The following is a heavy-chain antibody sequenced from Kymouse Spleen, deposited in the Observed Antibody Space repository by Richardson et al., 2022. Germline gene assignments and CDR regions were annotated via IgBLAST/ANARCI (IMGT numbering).Heavy chain of an antibody. J-gene: IGHJ4*02. Sequence: QVQLQQWGAGLLKPSETLSLTCAVYGGSFSGYYWSWIRQPPGKGLEWIGEINHSGSTNYNPSLKSRVTISVDTSKNQFSLKLSSVTAADTAVYYCARGGITGTFSFDYWGQGTLVTVSS. CDR1: GGSFSGYY. V-gene: IGHV4-34*01. CDR3: ARGGITGTFSFDY. D-gene: IGHD1-7*01. CDR2: INHSGST.